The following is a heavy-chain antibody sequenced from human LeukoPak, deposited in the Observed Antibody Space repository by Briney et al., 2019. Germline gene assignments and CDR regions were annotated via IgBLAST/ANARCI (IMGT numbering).Heavy chain of an antibody. Sequence: GASVKVSSKASGYAFTTYDINWVRQATGQGPEWMGWISAYNGNTNYAQKLQGRVTMTTDTSTSTAYMELRSLRSDDTAVYYCARDSSSTGAFDYWGQGTLVTVSS. CDR2: ISAYNGNT. V-gene: IGHV1-18*01. D-gene: IGHD2-2*01. J-gene: IGHJ4*02. CDR3: ARDSSSTGAFDY. CDR1: GYAFTTYD.